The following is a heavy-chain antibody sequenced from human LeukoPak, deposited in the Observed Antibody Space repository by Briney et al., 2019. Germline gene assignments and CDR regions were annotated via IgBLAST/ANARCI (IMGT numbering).Heavy chain of an antibody. CDR3: ARTGGSFYFYYYMDV. Sequence: SETLSLTCTVSGGSIRSSSYNWGWIRQPPGKGLEWIGSIHYTGTTFYNPSLKSRVTISVDTSKNQFSLKLRSVTAADTAVYYCARTGGSFYFYYYMDVWGKGTTVTVSS. J-gene: IGHJ6*03. D-gene: IGHD1-26*01. V-gene: IGHV4-39*07. CDR1: GGSIRSSSYN. CDR2: IHYTGTT.